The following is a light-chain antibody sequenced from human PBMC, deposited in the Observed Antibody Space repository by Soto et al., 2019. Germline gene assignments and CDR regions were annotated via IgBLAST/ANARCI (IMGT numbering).Light chain of an antibody. CDR2: LGS. CDR3: MQALQTPLT. V-gene: IGKV2-28*01. J-gene: IGKJ2*01. CDR1: QSLLHSNGYNY. Sequence: DIVMTQSPLSLPVTPGEPASISCRSSQSLLHSNGYNYLDWYLQKPEQSPQLLIYLGSNRASGVPDRFSGSGSGTSFTLQISRVEAEDVGVYYCMQALQTPLTFGQGTKLE.